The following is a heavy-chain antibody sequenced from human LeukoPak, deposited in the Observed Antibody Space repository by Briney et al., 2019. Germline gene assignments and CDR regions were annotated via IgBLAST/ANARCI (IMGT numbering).Heavy chain of an antibody. CDR2: ISYDGSNQ. D-gene: IGHD3-22*01. V-gene: IGHV3-30-3*01. CDR3: AKGVKYGMDV. CDR1: GFTFSTYA. J-gene: IGHJ6*02. Sequence: GGSLRLSCAASGFTFSTYAMHWVRQAPGKGLEWVAVISYDGSNQYYADSVKGRFTISRDNSKNTLYLQMNSLRAEDTAVYYCAKGVKYGMDVWGQGTTVTVSS.